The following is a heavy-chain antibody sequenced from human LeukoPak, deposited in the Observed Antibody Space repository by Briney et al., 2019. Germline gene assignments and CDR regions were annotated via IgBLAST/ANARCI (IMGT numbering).Heavy chain of an antibody. CDR1: GFTFSSYS. CDR3: ATYYYDSSGYYYDAFDI. Sequence: PGGSLRLSCAASGFTFSSYSMNWVRQAPGKGLEWVSYISSSSTIYYADSVKGRFTISRDNAKNSLYLQMNSLRAEDTAVYYCATYYYDSSGYYYDAFDIWGQGTMVTVSS. V-gene: IGHV3-48*01. CDR2: ISSSSTI. D-gene: IGHD3-22*01. J-gene: IGHJ3*02.